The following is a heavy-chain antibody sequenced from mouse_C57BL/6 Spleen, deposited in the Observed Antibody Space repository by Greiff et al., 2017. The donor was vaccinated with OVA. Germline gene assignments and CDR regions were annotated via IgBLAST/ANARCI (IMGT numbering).Heavy chain of an antibody. D-gene: IGHD2-3*01. CDR1: GYTFTDYY. CDR3: AYDEYWAMDY. J-gene: IGHJ4*01. Sequence: EVQLQQSGPELVKPGASVKISCKASGYTFTDYYMNWVKQSHGKSLEWIGDINPNNGGTSYNQKFKGKATLTVDKSSSTAYMELRSLTSEDSAVYYCAYDEYWAMDYWGQGTSVTVSS. CDR2: INPNNGGT. V-gene: IGHV1-26*01.